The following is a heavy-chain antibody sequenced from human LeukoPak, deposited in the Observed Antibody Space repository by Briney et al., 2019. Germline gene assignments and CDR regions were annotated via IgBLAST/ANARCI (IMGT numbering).Heavy chain of an antibody. J-gene: IGHJ4*02. Sequence: GGSLRLSCAASGFTFSSYWMSWFRQVPGKGLECVANINLDGHENHYVDSVKGRFTISRDDVQNSLYLQMNSLRADDTAVYYCARGGRYYLGYWGQGTLVTVSS. V-gene: IGHV3-7*01. CDR2: INLDGHEN. CDR3: ARGGRYYLGY. CDR1: GFTFSSYW.